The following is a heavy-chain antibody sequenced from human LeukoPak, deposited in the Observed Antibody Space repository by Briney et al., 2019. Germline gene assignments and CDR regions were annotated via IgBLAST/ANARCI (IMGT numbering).Heavy chain of an antibody. V-gene: IGHV1-69*13. CDR1: GGTFSRYA. CDR2: IIPIFGTA. CDR3: ARAYSGYDFFDY. Sequence: SVKVSCKSSGGTFSRYAIIWVRQAPGQGLEWMGGIIPIFGTANYAQKFQGRVTITADESTSTAYMEVSSLRSEDTAVYYCARAYSGYDFFDYWGQGILVTVSS. J-gene: IGHJ4*02. D-gene: IGHD5-12*01.